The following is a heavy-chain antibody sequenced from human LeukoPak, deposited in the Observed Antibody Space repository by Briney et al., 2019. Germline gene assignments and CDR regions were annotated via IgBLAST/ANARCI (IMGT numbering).Heavy chain of an antibody. V-gene: IGHV4-59*01. CDR1: DDSITMYY. CDR2: VDHTGST. Sequence: SETLSLTCSVSDDSITMYYWTWIRQPPGKGLEWIGYVDHTGSTNFNPSLNGRVSISRDTTKNLFSLRLRSVTAADTAVYFCARGRVSSSTWYSTYYYYFYLDVWGKGTTVTVSS. D-gene: IGHD1-1*01. J-gene: IGHJ6*03. CDR3: ARGRVSSSTWYSTYYYYFYLDV.